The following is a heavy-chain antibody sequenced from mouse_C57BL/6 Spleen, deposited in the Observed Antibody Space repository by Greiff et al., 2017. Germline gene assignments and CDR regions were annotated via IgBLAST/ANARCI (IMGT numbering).Heavy chain of an antibody. CDR3: ARFGLGY. D-gene: IGHD3-1*01. V-gene: IGHV5-17*01. Sequence: EVNLVESGGGLVKPGGSLKLSCAASGFTFSDYGMHWVRQAPEKGLEWVAYISSGSSTIYYADTVKGRFTISRDNAKNTLFLQMTSLRSEDTAMYYCARFGLGYWGQGTLVTVSA. CDR2: ISSGSSTI. CDR1: GFTFSDYG. J-gene: IGHJ3*01.